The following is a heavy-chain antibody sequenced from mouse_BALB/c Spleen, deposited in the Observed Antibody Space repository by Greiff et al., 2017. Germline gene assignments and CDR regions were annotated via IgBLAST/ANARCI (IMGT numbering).Heavy chain of an antibody. V-gene: IGHV5-6-5*01. J-gene: IGHJ3*01. CDR1: GFTFSSYA. Sequence: EVKLMESGGGLVKPGGSLKLSCAASGFTFSSYAMSWVRQTPEKRLEWVASISSGGSTYYPDSVKGRFTISRDNARNILYLQMSSLRSEDTAMYYCAREAGPSFAYWGQGTLVTVSA. CDR3: AREAGPSFAY. CDR2: ISSGGST.